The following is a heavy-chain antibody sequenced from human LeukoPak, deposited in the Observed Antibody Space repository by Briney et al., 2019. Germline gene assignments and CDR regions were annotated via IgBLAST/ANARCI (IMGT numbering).Heavy chain of an antibody. CDR1: GGSNSSGDYY. J-gene: IGHJ4*02. D-gene: IGHD5-12*01. CDR2: IYYSGST. CDR3: ARVANSNSFDY. Sequence: SETLSLTCTVSGGSNSSGDYYWSWIRQPPGEGLEWIGYIYYSGSTYYNPSLKSRVTISVDTSKNQFSLKLSSVTAADTAVYYCARVANSNSFDYWGQGTLVTVSS. V-gene: IGHV4-30-4*01.